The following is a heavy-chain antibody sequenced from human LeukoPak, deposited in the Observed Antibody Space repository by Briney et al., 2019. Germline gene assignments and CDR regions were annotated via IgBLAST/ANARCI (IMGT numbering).Heavy chain of an antibody. V-gene: IGHV1-18*01. Sequence: ASVNVSCKASVYTLRGYGINWVRQAPGQGLEWMGCIRVYNGNPNYAQRFQGRVTMTTDTSTSTAYMELRSLRSDATAVYYCARDLDGSGSYYTDYWGQGTLVTVSS. CDR3: ARDLDGSGSYYTDY. CDR1: VYTLRGYG. J-gene: IGHJ4*02. D-gene: IGHD3-10*01. CDR2: IRVYNGNP.